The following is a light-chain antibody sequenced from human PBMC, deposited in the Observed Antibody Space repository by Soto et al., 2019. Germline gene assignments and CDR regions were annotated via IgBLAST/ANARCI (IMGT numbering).Light chain of an antibody. V-gene: IGKV3D-15*01. J-gene: IGKJ1*01. CDR3: KQYNNWPWT. Sequence: EIVLTQSPGTLSLSPGERATLSCRASQSVSSYLAWYQQKPGQAPRLLIYDASNRATGIPARFSGSGSGTDFTLTIRSLQSEDFAVYYCKQYNNWPWTFGQGTKVDIK. CDR2: DAS. CDR1: QSVSSY.